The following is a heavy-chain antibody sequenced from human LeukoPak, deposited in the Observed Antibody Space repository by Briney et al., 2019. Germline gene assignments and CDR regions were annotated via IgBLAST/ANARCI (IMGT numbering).Heavy chain of an antibody. V-gene: IGHV1-3*01. CDR1: GYTFTSYA. J-gene: IGHJ4*02. Sequence: ASVKVSCKASGYTFTSYAMHWVRQAPGQRLEWMGWINAGNGNTKYSQKFQGRVTITRDTSASTAYMVLSSLRSEDTAVYYCAIEDGYSIAVAGTGFDYWGQGTLVTVSS. CDR3: AIEDGYSIAVAGTGFDY. D-gene: IGHD6-19*01. CDR2: INAGNGNT.